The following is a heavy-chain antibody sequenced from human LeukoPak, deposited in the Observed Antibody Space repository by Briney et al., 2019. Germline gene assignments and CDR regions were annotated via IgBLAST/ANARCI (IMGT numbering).Heavy chain of an antibody. J-gene: IGHJ4*02. D-gene: IGHD2-15*01. V-gene: IGHV3-11*01. CDR3: AGRASDSYLLY. CDR2: SSSQRAI. CDR1: GFTFSDYY. Sequence: SGGSLRLSCAASGFTFSDYYMISSSQRAINYGDSVKGRFTTSRDNAKNTLYLQMNSLRAEDTAIYYCAGRASDSYLLYWGQGILVTVSA.